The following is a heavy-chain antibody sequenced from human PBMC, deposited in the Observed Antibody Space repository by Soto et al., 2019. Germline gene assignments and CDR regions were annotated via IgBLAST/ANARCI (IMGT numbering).Heavy chain of an antibody. J-gene: IGHJ4*02. CDR1: CISVGTSC. Sequence: SETLSVICEVSCISVGTSCCNRIRQYPGKAPAWIGYVFHSARTSYTASLNSRVTMSVDTSKNQFSLRLESVTAADTAVYFCARDGLLGEYSYVLFEYVGRRSLVTVSS. V-gene: IGHV4-59*02. CDR2: VFHSART. CDR3: ARDGLLGEYSYVLFEY. D-gene: IGHD3-16*01.